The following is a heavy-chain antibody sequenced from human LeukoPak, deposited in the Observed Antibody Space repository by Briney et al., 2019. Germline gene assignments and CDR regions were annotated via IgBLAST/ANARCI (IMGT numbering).Heavy chain of an antibody. J-gene: IGHJ4*02. CDR3: ARVPGTWWLHDY. CDR2: MKYDGSEK. V-gene: IGHV3-7*01. Sequence: ETLSLTCAVSGGSISSSNWWSWVRQAPGKGLEWVAHMKYDGSEKYYVDSVKGRFTISRDNAKNSLYLQMNSLRAEDAGVYYCARVPGTWWLHDYWGQGTLVTVSS. CDR1: GGSISSSNW. D-gene: IGHD5-12*01.